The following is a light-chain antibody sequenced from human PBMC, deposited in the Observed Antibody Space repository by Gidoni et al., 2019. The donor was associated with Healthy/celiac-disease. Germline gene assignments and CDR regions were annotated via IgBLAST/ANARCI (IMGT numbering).Light chain of an antibody. CDR2: WAS. Sequence: DIVMTQSPDSMAVSLGERATINGKSSTSALYSANNKNYLAWYQQKPGQPPKLLIYWASTRESGVPDRFSGSGSGTDFTLTISSLQAEDVAVYYCQQYYSSPGYTFGQGTKLEIK. J-gene: IGKJ2*01. CDR3: QQYYSSPGYT. V-gene: IGKV4-1*01. CDR1: TSALYSANNKNY.